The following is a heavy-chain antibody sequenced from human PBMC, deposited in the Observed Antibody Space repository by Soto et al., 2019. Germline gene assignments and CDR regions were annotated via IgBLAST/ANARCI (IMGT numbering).Heavy chain of an antibody. CDR1: GFTLSKYW. J-gene: IGHJ4*02. CDR2: ISSDGSST. Sequence: EVQLVESGGGLVQPGGSLRLSCAASGFTLSKYWMHWARQAPGKGLVWVSRISSDGSSTNYADSVKGRFTISRDNAKNTLHLQMNSLRAEDTAVYYCARVPYCSSSSCYSYFDSWGQGTLVTVSS. D-gene: IGHD2-2*01. CDR3: ARVPYCSSSSCYSYFDS. V-gene: IGHV3-74*01.